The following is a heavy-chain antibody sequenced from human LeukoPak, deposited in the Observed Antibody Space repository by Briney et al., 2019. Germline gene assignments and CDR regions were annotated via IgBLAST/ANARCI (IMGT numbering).Heavy chain of an antibody. CDR1: GLTFSSYG. V-gene: IGHV3-33*01. J-gene: IGHJ4*02. D-gene: IGHD2/OR15-2a*01. Sequence: PGGSLRLSCAASGLTFSSYGMHWVRQAPGKGLEWVAVIWYDGSNKYYADSVKGRFTISRDNSKNTLYLQMNSLRAEDTAVYYCARDGSTTALGNYFDYWGQGTLVTVSS. CDR2: IWYDGSNK. CDR3: ARDGSTTALGNYFDY.